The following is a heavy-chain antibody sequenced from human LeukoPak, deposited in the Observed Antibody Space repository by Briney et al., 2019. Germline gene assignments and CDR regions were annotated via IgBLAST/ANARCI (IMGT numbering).Heavy chain of an antibody. Sequence: GGSLRLSCAASGFTFSSYAMSWVRQAPGKGLEWVSAISGSGGSTYYEDSVKGRFTIPRDNSKNTLYLQMNSLRAEDTAVYYCAKPQTTVTTYQYFDYWGQGTLVTVSS. D-gene: IGHD4-17*01. CDR1: GFTFSSYA. J-gene: IGHJ4*02. CDR2: ISGSGGST. CDR3: AKPQTTVTTYQYFDY. V-gene: IGHV3-23*01.